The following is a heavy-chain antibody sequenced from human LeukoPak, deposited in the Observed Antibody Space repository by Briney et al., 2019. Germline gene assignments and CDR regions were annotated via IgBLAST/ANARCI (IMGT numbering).Heavy chain of an antibody. CDR3: VSFYETY. Sequence: GGSLRLSCAASGNYWMHWVRQAPGKGLVWVSHINSDGSWISYADSVKGRFTISKDNAKNTVYLQMNSLRAEDTAVCYCVSFYETYWGRGTLVTVSS. CDR2: INSDGSWI. CDR1: GNYW. J-gene: IGHJ4*02. D-gene: IGHD2/OR15-2a*01. V-gene: IGHV3-74*01.